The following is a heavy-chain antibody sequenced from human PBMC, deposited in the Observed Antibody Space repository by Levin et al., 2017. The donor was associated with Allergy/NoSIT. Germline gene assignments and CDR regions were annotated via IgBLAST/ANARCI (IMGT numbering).Heavy chain of an antibody. CDR3: ARDYWTYTGTRDGADG. D-gene: IGHD1-1*01. V-gene: IGHV3-30*04. J-gene: IGHJ6*02. CDR1: GFTFSDYA. Sequence: GGSLRLSCVASGFTFSDYAMHWARQAPGRGLEWVAVISYNGNIKYNADSVQGRFTISRNTSNNTLYLQMNSLRVEDTGVYYCARDYWTYTGTRDGADGWGQGTTVTVSS. CDR2: ISYNGNIK.